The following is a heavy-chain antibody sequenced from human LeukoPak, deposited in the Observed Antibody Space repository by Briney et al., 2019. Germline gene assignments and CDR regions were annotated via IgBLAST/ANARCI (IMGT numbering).Heavy chain of an antibody. J-gene: IGHJ3*02. CDR1: GYTLTELS. CDR2: INDGDGDT. Sequence: SVKVSCKVSGYTLTELSMHWVRQAPGKGLEWMGWINDGDGDTKYSQKFQGRVTITRDTSASTAYMELSSLRSEDTAVYYCARGFQGAFDNWGQGTLVTVSS. V-gene: IGHV1-3*01. CDR3: ARGFQGAFDN.